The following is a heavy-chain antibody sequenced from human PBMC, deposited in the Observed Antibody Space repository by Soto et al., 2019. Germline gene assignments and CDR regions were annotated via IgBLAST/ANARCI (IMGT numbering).Heavy chain of an antibody. CDR2: IIPIFGTA. Sequence: SVKVSCKASGGTFSSYAISWVRQAPGQGLEWMGGIIPIFGTANYAQKLQGRVTITADESTSTAYMELSSLRSEDTAVYSCASSVTMVRGVIIPELDAFDIWGQGTMVTVSS. V-gene: IGHV1-69*13. CDR1: GGTFSSYA. CDR3: ASSVTMVRGVIIPELDAFDI. J-gene: IGHJ3*02. D-gene: IGHD3-10*01.